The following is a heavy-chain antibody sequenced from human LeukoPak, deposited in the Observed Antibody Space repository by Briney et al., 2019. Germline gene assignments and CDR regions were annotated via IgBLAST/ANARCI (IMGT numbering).Heavy chain of an antibody. J-gene: IGHJ4*01. Sequence: SETLSLTCTVSGGSISSDFWSWIRQPPGKGLEWIGYIYHSGGTNYFPSNYNPSLKSRAAMSVDTSKNQFSLRLSSVTAADTALYYCARERITPTSTQFDYWGRGALVTVSS. CDR2: IYHSGGTNYFPS. CDR3: ARERITPTSTQFDY. CDR1: GGSISSDF. D-gene: IGHD1-14*01. V-gene: IGHV4-59*01.